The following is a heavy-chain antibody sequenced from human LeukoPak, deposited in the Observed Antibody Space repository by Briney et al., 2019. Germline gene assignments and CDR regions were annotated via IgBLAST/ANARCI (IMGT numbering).Heavy chain of an antibody. J-gene: IGHJ4*02. V-gene: IGHV4-34*01. CDR3: ARGVRIAVAAPHLNY. D-gene: IGHD6-19*01. CDR2: IDHSGST. Sequence: TSETLSLTCAVYGGSFSGYYWNWIRQPPGKGLEWIGEIDHSGSTNYNPSLKSRVTISVDTSKNQFSLNLSSVTAADTAVYFCARGVRIAVAAPHLNYWGQGTLVTVSS. CDR1: GGSFSGYY.